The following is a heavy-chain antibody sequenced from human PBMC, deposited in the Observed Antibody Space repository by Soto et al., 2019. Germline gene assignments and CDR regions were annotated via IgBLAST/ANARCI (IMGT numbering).Heavy chain of an antibody. CDR2: VSGSGSRT. CDR3: ARAGCSSTSCYYYYYYMDV. D-gene: IGHD2-2*01. Sequence: GGSLRLSCAGSGFPFNSYAMSWVRQAPGKGLKWVSTVSGSGSRTYYADSVKGRFTISRDNAKNTLYLQMNSLRAEDTAVYYCARAGCSSTSCYYYYYYMDVWGKGTTVTVSS. CDR1: GFPFNSYA. J-gene: IGHJ6*03. V-gene: IGHV3-23*01.